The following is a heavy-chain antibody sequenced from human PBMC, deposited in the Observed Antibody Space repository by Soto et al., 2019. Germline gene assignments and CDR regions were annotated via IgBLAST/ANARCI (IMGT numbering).Heavy chain of an antibody. CDR2: ISYDGSDK. D-gene: IGHD6-13*01. V-gene: IGHV3-30*03. CDR1: GFTFSSYG. J-gene: IGHJ4*02. Sequence: QVQLVESGGGVVQPGRSLRLSCAASGFTFSSYGMHWVRQAPGKGLEWVALISYDGSDKYYADSVKGRFTISRDNSKNTLYLQMISLRVEDPAVYYCGAGQYFSDYWGQGTLVTVSS. CDR3: GAGQYFSDY.